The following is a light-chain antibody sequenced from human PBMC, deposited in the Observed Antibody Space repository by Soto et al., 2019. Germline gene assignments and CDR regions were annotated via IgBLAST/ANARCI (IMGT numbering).Light chain of an antibody. CDR1: QNIGSN. Sequence: EVGMTQSPATLSASPGERVILSCRASQNIGSNLAWYQQRPGQAPRLLMYGASTRATETPARFSGSGSATDFTLTISSLQSEDFAVYYCQQYNNWPPYTFGQGTKLEIK. CDR3: QQYNNWPPYT. CDR2: GAS. V-gene: IGKV3-15*01. J-gene: IGKJ2*01.